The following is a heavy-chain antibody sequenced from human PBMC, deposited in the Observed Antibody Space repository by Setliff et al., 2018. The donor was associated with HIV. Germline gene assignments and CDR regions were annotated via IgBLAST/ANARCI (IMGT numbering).Heavy chain of an antibody. CDR2: INHRGTT. Sequence: SETLSLTCAVDGGSFSGYYWSWIRQPPGKGLEWIGEINHRGTTNSNPSLKRRVTISVDTSKSQFSLRLSSVTAADTAVYYCARPRLWRDAFDIWGQGAMVTVSS. CDR3: ARPRLWRDAFDI. V-gene: IGHV4-34*01. CDR1: GGSFSGYY. D-gene: IGHD1-1*01. J-gene: IGHJ3*02.